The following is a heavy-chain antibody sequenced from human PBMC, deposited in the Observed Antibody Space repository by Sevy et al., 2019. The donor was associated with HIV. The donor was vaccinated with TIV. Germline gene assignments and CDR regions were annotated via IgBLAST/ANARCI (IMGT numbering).Heavy chain of an antibody. Sequence: GGSLRLSCVASGFTFSTYTMNWVRQAPGKGLECVSYISSSISTIYYADSLKGRFTSSRDNAKNSLYLQMNSLRAEDTAVYYCANCCSGDGFDYWGQGILVTVSS. CDR1: GFTFSTYT. D-gene: IGHD2-15*01. CDR2: ISSSISTI. J-gene: IGHJ4*02. V-gene: IGHV3-48*01. CDR3: ANCCSGDGFDY.